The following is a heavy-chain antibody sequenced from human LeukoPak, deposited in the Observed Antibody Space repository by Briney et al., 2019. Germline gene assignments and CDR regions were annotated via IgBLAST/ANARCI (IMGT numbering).Heavy chain of an antibody. CDR3: AREGFCSGTNCPAVY. CDR2: INPDSGGT. J-gene: IGHJ4*02. CDR1: GYTFNFYY. D-gene: IGHD2-2*01. Sequence: ASVKVSCKASGYTFNFYYVHWVRQAPGQGLEWMGIINPDSGGTTYAQKFQGRVTLTGDTSASTVFMELSSLTSEDTAVYYCAREGFCSGTNCPAVYWGQGTLVTVSS. V-gene: IGHV1-46*02.